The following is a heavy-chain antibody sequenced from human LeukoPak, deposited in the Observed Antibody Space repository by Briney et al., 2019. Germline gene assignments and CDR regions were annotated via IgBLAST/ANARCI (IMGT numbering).Heavy chain of an antibody. CDR3: ATAVGAMACSGGSCYPPVYYYYYYLDV. D-gene: IGHD2-15*01. CDR2: ISYDGSKK. J-gene: IGHJ6*03. V-gene: IGHV3-30*03. CDR1: GFTFSSYG. Sequence: GGSLRLSCAASGFTFSSYGMHWVRQAPGNGLEWVAVISYDGSKKYYADSVKGRFTISRDNSKNTMYLQMNSLRAEDTAVYYCATAVGAMACSGGSCYPPVYYYYYYLDVWGKGTTVTVSS.